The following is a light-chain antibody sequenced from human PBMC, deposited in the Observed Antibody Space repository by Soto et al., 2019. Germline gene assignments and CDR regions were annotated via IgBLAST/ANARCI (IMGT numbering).Light chain of an antibody. Sequence: QSVLTQPASVSGSPGQSITISCTGTSSDVGSYNLVSWYQQHPGKAPKLMIYEVNKRPSGVSNRFSGSKSGNTASLTISGLRAEDEADYYCCSYAGSSTYVFGTGTKVTVL. J-gene: IGLJ1*01. V-gene: IGLV2-23*02. CDR3: CSYAGSSTYV. CDR2: EVN. CDR1: SSDVGSYNL.